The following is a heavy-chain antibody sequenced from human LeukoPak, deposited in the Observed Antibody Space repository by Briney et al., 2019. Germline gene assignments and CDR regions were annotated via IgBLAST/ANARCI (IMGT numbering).Heavy chain of an antibody. V-gene: IGHV1-24*01. J-gene: IGHJ4*02. CDR3: ATDRYGDYYFDY. CDR1: GYTLTELS. Sequence: ASVKVSCKVSGYTLTELSMHRVRQAPGKGLEWMGGFDPEDGETIYAQKFQGRVTMTEDTSTDTAYMELSSLRSEDTAVYYCATDRYGDYYFDYWGQGTLVTVSS. D-gene: IGHD4-17*01. CDR2: FDPEDGET.